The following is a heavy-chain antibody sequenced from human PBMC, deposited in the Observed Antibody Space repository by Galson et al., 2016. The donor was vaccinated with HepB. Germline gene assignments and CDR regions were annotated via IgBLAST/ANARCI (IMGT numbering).Heavy chain of an antibody. J-gene: IGHJ4*02. CDR2: ISGSGYPL. CDR1: GFIFSDYE. V-gene: IGHV3-48*03. CDR3: ARDAASLNSPRFDY. Sequence: SLRLSCAASGFIFSDYEMNWVRLALGKGLEWVACISGSGYPLYNEGCVKGRFTLSRDNAKNSLYLQMNSLTDEDTAIYYCARDAASLNSPRFDYWGQGTLVTVSS. D-gene: IGHD4-23*01.